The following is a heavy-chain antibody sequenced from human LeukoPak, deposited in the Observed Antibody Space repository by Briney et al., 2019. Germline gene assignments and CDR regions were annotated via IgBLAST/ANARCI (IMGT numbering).Heavy chain of an antibody. D-gene: IGHD1-1*01. Sequence: GGSLRLSCAASGFTFSSYGMHWVRQAPGKGLEWVAVIWYDGSYKFYADFVKGRFTISRDNSKNTLYLQMNSLRDEDTAVYFCAREQLTAYYFDYWGQGTLVTVSS. J-gene: IGHJ4*02. CDR2: IWYDGSYK. CDR3: AREQLTAYYFDY. V-gene: IGHV3-33*01. CDR1: GFTFSSYG.